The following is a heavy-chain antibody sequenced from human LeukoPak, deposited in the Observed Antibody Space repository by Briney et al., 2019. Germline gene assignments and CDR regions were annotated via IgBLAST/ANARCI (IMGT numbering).Heavy chain of an antibody. CDR2: IRSRTNTYAT. V-gene: IGHV3-73*01. Sequence: GGSLRLSCAASGFTFSGSARHWVRQASGKGLEWVGRIRSRTNTYATAYAASVKGRFTISRDDSKNTAYLQMNSLKTEDTAVYYCTRGSQSDYYYGMDVWGQGTTVTVSS. CDR1: GFTFSGSA. CDR3: TRGSQSDYYYGMDV. J-gene: IGHJ6*02.